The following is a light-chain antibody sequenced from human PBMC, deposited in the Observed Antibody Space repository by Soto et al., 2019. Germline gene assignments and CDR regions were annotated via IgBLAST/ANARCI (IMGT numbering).Light chain of an antibody. Sequence: EVVMTQSPLSLPVTLGQPASISCRSSQSLVNSDGNTYLNWFHQRPGQSPRRLIYKVSNRDSGVPDRFSRSGSGTAFTLRISRVVGEDVGVSCCMRGSRWPRSFGQGTRVEI. CDR3: MRGSRWPRS. J-gene: IGKJ1*01. CDR1: QSLVNSDGNTY. V-gene: IGKV2-30*01. CDR2: KVS.